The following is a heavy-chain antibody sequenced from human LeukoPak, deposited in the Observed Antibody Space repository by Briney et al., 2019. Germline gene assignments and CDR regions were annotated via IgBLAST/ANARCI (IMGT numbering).Heavy chain of an antibody. CDR1: GFTFSSCW. CDR2: INSDGSST. CDR3: ARRYSSSWSGLGYYYYGMDV. Sequence: PGGSLRLSCAASGFTFSSCWMHWVRQAPGKGLVWVSRINSDGSSTSHADSVKGRFTISRDNAKNTLYLQMNSLRAEDTAVYYCARRYSSSWSGLGYYYYGMDVWGQGTTVTVSS. V-gene: IGHV3-74*01. J-gene: IGHJ6*02. D-gene: IGHD6-13*01.